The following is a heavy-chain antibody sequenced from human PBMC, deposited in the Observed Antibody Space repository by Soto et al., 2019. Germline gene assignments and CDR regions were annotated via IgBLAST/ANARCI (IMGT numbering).Heavy chain of an antibody. CDR2: IYYSGST. J-gene: IGHJ4*02. Sequence: SETLSLTCTVSGGCIGSYYWSWIRQPPGKGLEWIGYIYYSGSTIYNPSLKSGVTISVDTSKNQSPLKLSSVTAADTAVYYCAREGPGYCSGGSCYPKRGFDYSGQGTLVTVSS. CDR3: AREGPGYCSGGSCYPKRGFDY. CDR1: GGCIGSYY. D-gene: IGHD2-15*01. V-gene: IGHV4-59*01.